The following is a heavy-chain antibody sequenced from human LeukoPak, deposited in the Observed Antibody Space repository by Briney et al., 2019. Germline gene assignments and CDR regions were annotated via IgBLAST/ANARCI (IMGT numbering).Heavy chain of an antibody. CDR3: KIYAYSGDAFDI. V-gene: IGHV4-34*01. J-gene: IGHJ3*02. CDR1: GGSFSGYF. Sequence: SETLSFTCAAYGGSFSGYFWCWIRQPPGKGLEWIGEINHSGSTNYNPSLKSRVNISVDTSRSQLSLKLSSGTAADTSVYYCKIYAYSGDAFDIWGQGTMVTVSS. CDR2: INHSGST. D-gene: IGHD5-12*01.